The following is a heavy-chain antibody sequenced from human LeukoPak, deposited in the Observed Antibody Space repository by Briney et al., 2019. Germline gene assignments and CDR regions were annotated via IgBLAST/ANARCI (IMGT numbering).Heavy chain of an antibody. J-gene: IGHJ4*02. V-gene: IGHV3-23*01. CDR1: GFTFSSYA. CDR2: ISGSGGST. D-gene: IGHD2-8*01. CDR3: AREKMVYAMSFDY. Sequence: GGSLRLSCAASGFTFSSYAMSWVRQAPGKGLERVSAISGSGGSTYYADSVKGRFTISRDNSKNTLYLQMSSLRAEDTAVYYCAREKMVYAMSFDYWGQGTLVTVSS.